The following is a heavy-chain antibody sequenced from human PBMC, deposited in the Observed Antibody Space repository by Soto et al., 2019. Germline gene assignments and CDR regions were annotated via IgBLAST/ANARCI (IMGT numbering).Heavy chain of an antibody. J-gene: IGHJ6*02. CDR3: AREVRAVYYYYGMDV. D-gene: IGHD2-2*01. Sequence: SETLSLTCTVSGGSISSGGYYWSWIRQHPGKGLEWIGYIYYSGSTYYNPSLKSRVTISVDTSKNQFSLKLSSVTAADTAVYYCAREVRAVYYYYGMDVWGQGTTVTVSS. V-gene: IGHV4-31*02. CDR2: IYYSGST. CDR1: GGSISSGGYY.